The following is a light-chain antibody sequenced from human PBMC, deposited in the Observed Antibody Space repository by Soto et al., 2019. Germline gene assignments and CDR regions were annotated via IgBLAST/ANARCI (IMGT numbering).Light chain of an antibody. CDR3: QQRSNWPQLT. CDR2: DAS. V-gene: IGKV3-11*01. CDR1: QSVSSY. Sequence: EIVLTQSPATLSLSPGERATLSCRASQSVSSYLAWYQQKPGQAPRLLIYDASNRATGILARFSGSGSGTDFTLTISSLEPEDFAVYYCQQRSNWPQLTFGGGTKV. J-gene: IGKJ4*01.